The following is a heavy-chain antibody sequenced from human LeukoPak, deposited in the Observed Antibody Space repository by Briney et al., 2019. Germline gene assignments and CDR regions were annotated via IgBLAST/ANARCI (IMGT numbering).Heavy chain of an antibody. CDR1: VGSISSYY. D-gene: IGHD1-26*01. CDR2: FYYSGNT. CDR3: ARGGFIMGATPHDTFDI. J-gene: IGHJ3*02. V-gene: IGHV4-59*01. Sequence: SETLSLTCTVSVGSISSYYWSWIRQPPGKGLEWIVFFYYSGNTNYNPSLKSRVTLSVDTSKNQFSLNLSYVSDADTAVYYCARGGFIMGATPHDTFDIWGQGTMVTVSS.